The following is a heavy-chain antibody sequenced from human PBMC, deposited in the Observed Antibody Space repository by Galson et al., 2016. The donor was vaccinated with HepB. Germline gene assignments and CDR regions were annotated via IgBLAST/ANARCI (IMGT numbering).Heavy chain of an antibody. J-gene: IGHJ4*02. V-gene: IGHV4-4*02. CDR2: IFHSGRV. CDR1: GVSITSNDW. CDR3: ARQYWGGPSDY. D-gene: IGHD2/OR15-2a*01. Sequence: TLSLTCAVSGVSITSNDWWSWVRQPPGQGLEWIGQIFHSGRVNYTPSLASRVTISIDTSNNHFSLRLTSVTAADTALYYCARQYWGGPSDYWGQGTLVTVSS.